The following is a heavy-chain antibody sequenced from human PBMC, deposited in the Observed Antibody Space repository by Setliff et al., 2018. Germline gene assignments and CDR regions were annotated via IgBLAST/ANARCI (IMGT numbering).Heavy chain of an antibody. Sequence: PSETLSLTCTVSGGSISSGDYYWSWIRQPPGKGLEWIGYIYYSGSTYYNPSLKSRVTISVDTSKNQFSLKLSSVTAADTAVYYCAIMGGDSSGYYGVDYWGQGTLGTVSA. D-gene: IGHD3-22*01. CDR3: AIMGGDSSGYYGVDY. J-gene: IGHJ4*02. V-gene: IGHV4-30-4*08. CDR2: IYYSGST. CDR1: GGSISSGDYY.